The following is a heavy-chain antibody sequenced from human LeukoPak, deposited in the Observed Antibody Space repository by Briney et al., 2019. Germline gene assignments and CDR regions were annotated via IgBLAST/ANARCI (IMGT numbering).Heavy chain of an antibody. Sequence: ASVKVSCKASGYTFTSYGITWMRQAPGQGLEWMGWISAYNGDTNYAQKLQGRVTMTTDTSTSTAYMELRSLRSDDTAVYYCARMPRDYYDSSGYEEAFDIWGQGTMVTVSS. J-gene: IGHJ3*02. D-gene: IGHD3-22*01. CDR1: GYTFTSYG. CDR3: ARMPRDYYDSSGYEEAFDI. CDR2: ISAYNGDT. V-gene: IGHV1-18*01.